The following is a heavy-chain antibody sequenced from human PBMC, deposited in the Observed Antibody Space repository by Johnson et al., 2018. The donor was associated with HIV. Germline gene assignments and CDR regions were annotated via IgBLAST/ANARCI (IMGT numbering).Heavy chain of an antibody. D-gene: IGHD6-13*01. CDR2: ISWNSGSL. Sequence: VQLVESGGGLVQPGRSLRLSCAASGFTFDDYAMHWVRQAPGKGLEWVSGISWNSGSLGYADSVKGRFPISRDNAKNSLYLQMNSLRAEDTALYYCAKDMGSSWYDPWDAFDIWGQGTVVTVSS. CDR3: AKDMGSSWYDPWDAFDI. V-gene: IGHV3-9*01. CDR1: GFTFDDYA. J-gene: IGHJ3*02.